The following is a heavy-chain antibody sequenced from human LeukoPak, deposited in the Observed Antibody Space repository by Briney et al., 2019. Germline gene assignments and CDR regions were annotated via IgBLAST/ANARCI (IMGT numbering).Heavy chain of an antibody. J-gene: IGHJ6*02. V-gene: IGHV4-59*08. CDR3: AGRGYSFNYYYYGMDV. D-gene: IGHD5-18*01. CDR1: RGSIGTYY. Sequence: SETLSLTCTVSRGSIGTYYWSWIRQSPGKGLEWIGYIYYSGSTNYNPSLKSRVTISVDTSKNQFSLKLSSVTAADTAVYYCAGRGYSFNYYYYGMDVWGQGTTVTVSS. CDR2: IYYSGST.